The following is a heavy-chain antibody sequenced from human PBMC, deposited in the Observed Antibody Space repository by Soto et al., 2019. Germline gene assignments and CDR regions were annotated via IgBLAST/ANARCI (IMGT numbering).Heavy chain of an antibody. CDR3: ARYDSSGYYWPYYYYGMDV. D-gene: IGHD3-22*01. Sequence: PGGSLRLSCAASGFTFSNFGMHWVRQAPGKGLAWVAGISYVGNDKYYADSVKGRFTISRDNAKNTLYLQMNSLRAEDTAVYYCARYDSSGYYWPYYYYGMDVWGQGTTVTVSS. V-gene: IGHV3-30*03. CDR2: ISYVGNDK. J-gene: IGHJ6*02. CDR1: GFTFSNFG.